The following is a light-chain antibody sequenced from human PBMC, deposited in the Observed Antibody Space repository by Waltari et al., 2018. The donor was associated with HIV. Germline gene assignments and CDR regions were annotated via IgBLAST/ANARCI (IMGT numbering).Light chain of an antibody. CDR2: DVS. J-gene: IGLJ3*02. Sequence: QSALTQPASVSGSPGQSITISCTGTSSDVGGYNYVSWYQQHPGKAPTLMIYDVSKRPSGVSIRFSGSKSGNTASLTISGLQAEDEADYYCCSYAGTSTWVFGGGTQLTVL. V-gene: IGLV2-23*02. CDR1: SSDVGGYNY. CDR3: CSYAGTSTWV.